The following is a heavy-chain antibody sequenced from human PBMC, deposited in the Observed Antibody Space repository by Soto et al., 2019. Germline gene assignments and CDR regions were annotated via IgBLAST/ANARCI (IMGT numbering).Heavy chain of an antibody. D-gene: IGHD6-13*01. CDR3: ARDPTYQQRTKESYYMDV. CDR2: IWYDGSNK. CDR1: GFTFSSYG. Sequence: QVQLVESGGGVVQPGRSLRLSCAASGFTFSSYGMHWVRQAPGKGLEWVAVIWYDGSNKYYADSVKGRFTISRDNSKNTLYLQMNSLRAEDTAVYYCARDPTYQQRTKESYYMDVWGKGTTVTVSS. J-gene: IGHJ6*03. V-gene: IGHV3-33*01.